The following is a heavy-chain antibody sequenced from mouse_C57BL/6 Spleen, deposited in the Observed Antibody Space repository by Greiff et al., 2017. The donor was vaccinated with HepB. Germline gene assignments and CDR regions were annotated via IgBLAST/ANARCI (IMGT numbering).Heavy chain of an antibody. CDR1: GYSITSGYY. CDR2: ISYDGSN. J-gene: IGHJ3*01. Sequence: EVQLKESGPGLVKPSQSLSLTCSVTGYSITSGYYWNWIRQFPGNKLEWMGYISYDGSNNYNPSLKNRISITRDTSKNQFFLKLNSVTTEDTATYYCARDLTPDLAYWSQGTLVTVSA. D-gene: IGHD1-1*01. CDR3: ARDLTPDLAY. V-gene: IGHV3-6*01.